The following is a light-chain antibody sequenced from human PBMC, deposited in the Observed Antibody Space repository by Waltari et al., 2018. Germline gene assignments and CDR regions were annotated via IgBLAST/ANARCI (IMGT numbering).Light chain of an antibody. CDR2: DDT. V-gene: IGLV3-21*02. CDR3: QVWDRSSDQWV. J-gene: IGLJ3*02. Sequence: YALIQPPSVSVAPGQTARITCGGNNIGRKNVHWYQQKPGLAPVLVVYDDTERPSGIPARFSGSNSGNTAALTIFRVEVGDEADYYCQVWDRSSDQWVFGGGTKLTVV. CDR1: NIGRKN.